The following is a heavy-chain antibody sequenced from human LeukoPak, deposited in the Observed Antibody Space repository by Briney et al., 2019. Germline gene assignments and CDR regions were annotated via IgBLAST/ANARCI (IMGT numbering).Heavy chain of an antibody. Sequence: VASVKVSCKASGGTFSSYAISWVRQAPGQGLEWMGGIIPIFGTANYAQKFQGRVTITTDESTSTAYMELSSLRSEDTAVYYCARVGGPGIAAAGLDYWGQGTLVTVSS. V-gene: IGHV1-69*05. CDR1: GGTFSSYA. CDR2: IIPIFGTA. J-gene: IGHJ4*02. CDR3: ARVGGPGIAAAGLDY. D-gene: IGHD6-13*01.